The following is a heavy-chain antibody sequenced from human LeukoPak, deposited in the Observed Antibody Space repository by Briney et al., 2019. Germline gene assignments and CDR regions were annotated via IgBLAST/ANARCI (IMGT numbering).Heavy chain of an antibody. CDR2: IYYSGST. V-gene: IGHV4-59*01. CDR3: ARERGTVTTSAFDP. Sequence: PSETLSLTCTVSGGSISSYYWSWIRQPPGKGLEWIGYIYYSGSTNYNPSLKSRVTISVDMSKNQFSLKLSSVTAADTAVYYCARERGTVTTSAFDPWGQGTLVTVSS. J-gene: IGHJ5*02. D-gene: IGHD4-17*01. CDR1: GGSISSYY.